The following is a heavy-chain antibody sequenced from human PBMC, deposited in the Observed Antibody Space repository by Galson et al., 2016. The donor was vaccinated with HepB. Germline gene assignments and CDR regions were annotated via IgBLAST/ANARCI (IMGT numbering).Heavy chain of an antibody. CDR3: AKANIIMVTLGIYLDT. CDR2: VSGHAGST. V-gene: IGHV3-23*01. Sequence: SLRLSCATSGFAFNTYAMNWVRQAPGKGLEWVAGVSGHAGSTYYADSGKGRFAISRDNSKNTLFLQMNGLRADDTAVYYCAKANIIMVTLGIYLDTWGPGTLVTVSS. CDR1: GFAFNTYA. J-gene: IGHJ5*02. D-gene: IGHD2/OR15-2a*01.